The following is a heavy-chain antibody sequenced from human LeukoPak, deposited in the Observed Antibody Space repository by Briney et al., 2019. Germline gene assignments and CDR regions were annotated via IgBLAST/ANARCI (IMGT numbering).Heavy chain of an antibody. CDR2: ISAYNGNT. CDR1: GYTFTSYG. CDR3: ARGYCSGGSCYPSYIDY. V-gene: IGHV1-18*01. Sequence: ASVKVSCKASGYTFTSYGISWVRQAPGQGLEWIGWISAYNGNTNYAQKLQGRVTMTTDTSTSTAYMELRSLRSDDTAVYYCARGYCSGGSCYPSYIDYWGQGTLVTVSS. D-gene: IGHD2-15*01. J-gene: IGHJ4*02.